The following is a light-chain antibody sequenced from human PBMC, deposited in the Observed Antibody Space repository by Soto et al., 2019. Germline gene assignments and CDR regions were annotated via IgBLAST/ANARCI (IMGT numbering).Light chain of an antibody. CDR1: ESISSW. J-gene: IGKJ4*01. Sequence: DIQMTQSPSTLSASVGDRIIITCRASESISSWLAWYQQKPGTAPKLLIYKTSTLESGVPSRFSARGSGTEFTLTSSSLQPDYSATYFCQQYSVSHPFGGGTKVDIQ. CDR2: KTS. V-gene: IGKV1-5*03. CDR3: QQYSVSHP.